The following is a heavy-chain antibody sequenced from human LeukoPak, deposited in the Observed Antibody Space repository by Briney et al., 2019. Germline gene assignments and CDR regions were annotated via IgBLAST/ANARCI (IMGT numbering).Heavy chain of an antibody. CDR2: INSDGSST. CDR1: GFTFSSYW. V-gene: IGHV3-74*01. Sequence: GGSLRLSCEASGFTFSSYWMHWVRQAPRKGLVWVSRINSDGSSTNYADSVKGRFTISRDNAKNTLYLQMNSLRAEDTAVYYCARTTTVLSPYDCWGQGTLVTVSS. J-gene: IGHJ4*02. D-gene: IGHD4-17*01. CDR3: ARTTTVLSPYDC.